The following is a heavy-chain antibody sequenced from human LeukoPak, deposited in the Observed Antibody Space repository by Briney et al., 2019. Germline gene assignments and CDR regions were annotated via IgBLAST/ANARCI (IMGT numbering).Heavy chain of an antibody. J-gene: IGHJ4*02. CDR3: ARDGDFDY. D-gene: IGHD3-16*01. CDR2: ISSSSSTI. CDR1: GFTFSSYS. Sequence: GGSLRLSCAAPGFTFSSYSMNWVRQAPGKGLEWVSYISSSSSTIYYADSVKGRFTISRDNAKNSLYLQMNSLRAEDTAVYYCARDGDFDYWGQGTLVTVSS. V-gene: IGHV3-48*01.